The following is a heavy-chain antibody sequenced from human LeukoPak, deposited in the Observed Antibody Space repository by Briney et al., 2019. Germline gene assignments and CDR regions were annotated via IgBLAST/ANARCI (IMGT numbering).Heavy chain of an antibody. CDR1: GFTFSGSA. CDR2: IRSKANSYAT. J-gene: IGHJ4*02. D-gene: IGHD6-13*01. CDR3: TRLPIAAAGTRDY. Sequence: PGWSLRLSCAASGFTFSGSAMHWVRQASGKGLEWVGRIRSKANSYATAYAASVKGRFTISRDDSKNTAYLQMNSLKTEDTAVYYCTRLPIAAAGTRDYWGQGTLVTVSS. V-gene: IGHV3-73*01.